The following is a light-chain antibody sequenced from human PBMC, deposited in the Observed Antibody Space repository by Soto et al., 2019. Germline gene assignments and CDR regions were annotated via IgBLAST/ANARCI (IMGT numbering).Light chain of an antibody. Sequence: EIVLTRSPATLSLSPWERATLSCRASQSVSSYLAWYQQKPGQAPRLLIYDASNRATGIPARFSGSGSGTDFTLTISSLETEDFAVYYCQQSSNWPTFGQGTKVDIK. J-gene: IGKJ1*01. CDR3: QQSSNWPT. CDR2: DAS. V-gene: IGKV3-11*01. CDR1: QSVSSY.